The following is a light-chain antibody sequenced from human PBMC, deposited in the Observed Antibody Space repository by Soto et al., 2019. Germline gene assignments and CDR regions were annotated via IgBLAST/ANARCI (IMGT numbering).Light chain of an antibody. CDR1: QSVSGW. V-gene: IGKV1-5*03. CDR3: QQYERYPLT. J-gene: IGKJ4*01. CDR2: SAS. Sequence: DIQMTQSPSTLSASVGGRVIITCRASQSVSGWLAWYRQKPGKAPELLIYSASTLETGVPSRFSGSGSGTDFTLTVSSLQREDFATYYCQQYERYPLTFGGGTKVEIK.